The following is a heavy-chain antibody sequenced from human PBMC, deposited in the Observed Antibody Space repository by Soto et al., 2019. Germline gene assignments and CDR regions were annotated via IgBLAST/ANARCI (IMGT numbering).Heavy chain of an antibody. V-gene: IGHV4-4*02. CDR3: ARDYMVRGVMRRFDP. J-gene: IGHJ5*02. Sequence: SETLSLTCAVSGGSISSSNWWSWVRQPPGKGLEWIGEIYHSGSTNYNPSLKSRVTISVDKSKNQFSLKLSSVTAADTAVYYCARDYMVRGVMRRFDPWGQGTLVTVS. D-gene: IGHD3-10*01. CDR2: IYHSGST. CDR1: GGSISSSNW.